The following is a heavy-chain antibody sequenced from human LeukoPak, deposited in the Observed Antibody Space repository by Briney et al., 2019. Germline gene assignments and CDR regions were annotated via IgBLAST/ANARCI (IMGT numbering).Heavy chain of an antibody. V-gene: IGHV4-39*07. CDR2: IYHSGTT. D-gene: IGHD3-10*01. CDR3: ARAPPYYYGSRTYFHH. CDR1: GDSINNTTYY. J-gene: IGHJ1*01. Sequence: PSETLSLTCTVSGDSINNTTYYWGWIRQPPGKGLEWIGNIYHSGTTYYNPSLKSRITISVDTSRNQFSLKLSSVTAADTAVYYCARAPPYYYGSRTYFHHWGQGTVVTVSS.